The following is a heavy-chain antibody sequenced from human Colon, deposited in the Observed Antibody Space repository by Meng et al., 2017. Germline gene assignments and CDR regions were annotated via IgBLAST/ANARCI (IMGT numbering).Heavy chain of an antibody. CDR1: GFTFSSYA. CDR3: DPIGGSGDFDY. Sequence: GESLKISCAASGFTFSSYAMHWVRQAPGKGLEWVAVISYDGSNKYYADSVKGRFTISRDNSKNTLYLQMNSLRDEETAVYYCDPIGGSGDFDYWGQGTLVTVSS. D-gene: IGHD1-26*01. J-gene: IGHJ4*02. V-gene: IGHV3-30*01. CDR2: ISYDGSNK.